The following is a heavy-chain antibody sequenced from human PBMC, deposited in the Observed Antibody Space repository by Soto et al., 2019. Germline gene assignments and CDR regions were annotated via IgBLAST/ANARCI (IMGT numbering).Heavy chain of an antibody. CDR3: ARDSGGPYVDTAMAPHPHY. Sequence: PSETLSLTCAVSGGSISSGGYSWSWIRQPPGKGLEWIGYIYHSGSTYYNPSLKSRVTISVDRSKNQFSLKLSSVTAADTAVYYCARDSGGPYVDTAMAPHPHYWGQATLVTVSS. CDR2: IYHSGST. D-gene: IGHD5-18*01. V-gene: IGHV4-30-2*01. J-gene: IGHJ4*02. CDR1: GGSISSGGYS.